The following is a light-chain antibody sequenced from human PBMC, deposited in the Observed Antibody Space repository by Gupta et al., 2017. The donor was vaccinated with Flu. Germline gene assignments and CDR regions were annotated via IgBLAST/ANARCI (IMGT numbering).Light chain of an antibody. V-gene: IGKV4-1*01. CDR3: QEYDGPQNT. CDR1: QSGVTSPNNKNY. Sequence: SLGERATINCKSSQSGVTSPNNKNYLAWYQQKPGQPPKLLISWASTRESGVPDRFSGSGSGTDFTLTISSLQAEDVAVYYCQEYDGPQNTFGQGTRLEIK. J-gene: IGKJ5*01. CDR2: WAS.